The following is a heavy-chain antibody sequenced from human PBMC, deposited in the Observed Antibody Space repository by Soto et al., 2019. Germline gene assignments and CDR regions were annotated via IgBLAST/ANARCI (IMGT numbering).Heavy chain of an antibody. V-gene: IGHV4-31*03. Sequence: QVQLQESGPGLVKPSQTLSLTCTVSGGSISSGGYYWSWIRQHPGKGLEWIGYIYYSGSTYYNPSLTSRFTISVDTSKTQFSLKLSSVTAADTAVYYCAREGGIVGATAADYWGQGTLVTVSS. J-gene: IGHJ4*02. CDR2: IYYSGST. CDR3: AREGGIVGATAADY. CDR1: GGSISSGGYY. D-gene: IGHD1-26*01.